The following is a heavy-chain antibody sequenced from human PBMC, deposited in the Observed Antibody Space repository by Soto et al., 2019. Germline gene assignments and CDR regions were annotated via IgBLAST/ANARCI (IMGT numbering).Heavy chain of an antibody. CDR2: INAGNGNT. CDR1: GYTFTSYA. CDR3: ARDPSYYGMDV. Sequence: QVQLVQSGAEEKKPGASVKVSCKASGYTFTSYAMHWVRQAPGQRLEWMGWINAGNGNTKYSQKFQGRVTITRDTSASTAYVELSRLRSEDTAVYYCARDPSYYGMDVWGQGTTVTVSS. J-gene: IGHJ6*02. V-gene: IGHV1-3*05.